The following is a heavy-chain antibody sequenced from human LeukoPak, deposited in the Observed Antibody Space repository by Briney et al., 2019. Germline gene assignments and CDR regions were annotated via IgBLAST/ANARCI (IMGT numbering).Heavy chain of an antibody. CDR3: ARGLTLRKRRDGYNLGY. D-gene: IGHD5-24*01. J-gene: IGHJ4*02. CDR2: MNPNSGNT. Sequence: ASVKVSCKASGYTFTSYDINWVRQATGQGLEWMGWMNPNSGNTGYAQKFQGRVTMTRNTSISTAYMELSSLRSEDTAVYYCARGLTLRKRRDGYNLGYWGQGTLVTVSS. V-gene: IGHV1-8*01. CDR1: GYTFTSYD.